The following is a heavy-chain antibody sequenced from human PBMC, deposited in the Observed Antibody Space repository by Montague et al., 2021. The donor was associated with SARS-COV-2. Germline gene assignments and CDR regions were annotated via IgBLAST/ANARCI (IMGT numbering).Heavy chain of an antibody. Sequence: SETLSLTCTVSGGSINKYYWHWIRQPPGKGLEWIGYIYYSGNTNYNPSLKSRVTFSVDTSRNQFSLKLTSVTAADTAVYYCARGYVEDSCSAFSCNNYYMDVWGNGTTVTVSS. CDR1: GGSINKYY. D-gene: IGHD2-15*01. CDR2: IYYSGNT. J-gene: IGHJ6*03. CDR3: ARGYVEDSCSAFSCNNYYMDV. V-gene: IGHV4-59*01.